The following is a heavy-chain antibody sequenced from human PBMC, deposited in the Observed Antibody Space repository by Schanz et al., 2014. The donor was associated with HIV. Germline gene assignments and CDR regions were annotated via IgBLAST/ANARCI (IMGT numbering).Heavy chain of an antibody. V-gene: IGHV3-21*01. Sequence: VQLLESGGGLVKPGGSLRLSCAASGFTFSTYSMNWVRQAPGKGLEWVSSISGSSTYIYYADLVKGRFTISRDNAKKSLYLQMNSLRAEDTAVYYCARDRISTVGAPHFDLWGQGTLVTVSS. CDR3: ARDRISTVGAPHFDL. CDR2: ISGSSTYI. CDR1: GFTFSTYS. D-gene: IGHD1-26*01. J-gene: IGHJ4*02.